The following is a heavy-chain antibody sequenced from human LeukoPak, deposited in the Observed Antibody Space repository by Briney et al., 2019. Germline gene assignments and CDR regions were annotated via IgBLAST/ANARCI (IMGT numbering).Heavy chain of an antibody. CDR1: GFTFSDYY. Sequence: GGSLRLSYAASGFTFSDYYMSWIRQAPGKGLEWVSYISSSGSTIYYADSVKGRFTISRDNAKNSLYLQMNSLRAEDTAVYYCAHDPATVPSAGYWGQGTQVTVSS. D-gene: IGHD4-17*01. V-gene: IGHV3-11*01. CDR2: ISSSGSTI. J-gene: IGHJ4*02. CDR3: AHDPATVPSAGY.